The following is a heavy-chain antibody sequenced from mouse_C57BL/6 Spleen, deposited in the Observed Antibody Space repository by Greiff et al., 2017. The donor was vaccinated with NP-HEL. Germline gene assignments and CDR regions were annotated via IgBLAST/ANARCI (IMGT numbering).Heavy chain of an antibody. CDR3: ARKGYSNRGLMDY. CDR2: IYPGDGDT. CDR1: GYAFSSYW. Sequence: VHLQQSGAELVKPGASVKISCKASGYAFSSYWMNWVKQRPGKGLEWIGQIYPGDGDTNYNGKFKGKAKLTADKSSSTAYMQLSRLTSEDSAVYFCARKGYSNRGLMDYWGQGTSVTVSS. J-gene: IGHJ4*01. V-gene: IGHV1-80*01. D-gene: IGHD2-5*01.